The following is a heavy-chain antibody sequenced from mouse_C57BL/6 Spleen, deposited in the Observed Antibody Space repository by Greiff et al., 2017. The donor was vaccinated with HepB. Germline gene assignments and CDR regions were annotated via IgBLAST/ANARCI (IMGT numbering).Heavy chain of an antibody. CDR2: ISSGGDYI. CDR3: TTLAYYSNYGHWYFDV. D-gene: IGHD2-5*01. CDR1: GFTLSSYA. J-gene: IGHJ1*03. V-gene: IGHV5-9-1*02. Sequence: EVQLVESGEGLVKPGGSLKLSCAASGFTLSSYAMSWVRQTPEKRLEWVAYISSGGDYIYYADTVKGRFTISRDNARNTLYLQMSSLKSEDTAMYYCTTLAYYSNYGHWYFDVWGTGTTVTVSS.